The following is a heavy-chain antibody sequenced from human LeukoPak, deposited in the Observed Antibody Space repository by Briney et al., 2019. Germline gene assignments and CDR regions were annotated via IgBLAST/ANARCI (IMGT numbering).Heavy chain of an antibody. CDR3: ATFYSFSAYYYYYMDV. Sequence: SETLSLTCTVSSGSISTYCWSWIRQPPGKGLEWIGYMHYSGSTNYNPSLNSRITMSVDTSKNQFSLKLSSVTAADTAVYYCATFYSFSAYYYYYMDVWGKGTTVTVSS. CDR1: SGSISTYC. V-gene: IGHV4-59*01. CDR2: MHYSGST. J-gene: IGHJ6*03. D-gene: IGHD6-13*01.